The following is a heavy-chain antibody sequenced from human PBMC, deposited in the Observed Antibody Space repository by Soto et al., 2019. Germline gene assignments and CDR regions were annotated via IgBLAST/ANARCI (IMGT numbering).Heavy chain of an antibody. V-gene: IGHV3-33*01. CDR3: ARIDDYGDYVTDY. CDR1: GFTFNTHG. CDR2: IWYDGSQR. Sequence: VELVESGGGVVQPGGSLRFSCAASGFTFNTHGMHWVRQAPGKGLEWVAVIWYDGSQRYYADFVRGRFTISRDNSQNTLYLQMTSLRAEDTAVYYCARIDDYGDYVTDYWGQGALVTVSS. J-gene: IGHJ4*02. D-gene: IGHD4-17*01.